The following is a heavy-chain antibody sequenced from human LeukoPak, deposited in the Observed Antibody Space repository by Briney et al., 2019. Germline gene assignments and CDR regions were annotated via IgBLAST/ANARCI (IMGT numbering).Heavy chain of an antibody. V-gene: IGHV3-23*01. CDR2: ISDSGGNT. Sequence: GGSLRLSCAASGFTFSNYAMSWVRQAPGKGLEWVSAISDSGGNTYYADSVKGRFTISRDNSKNTLYLQMSSLRAEDTAVYYCAKDVRGYCSGGRCYGWSDPWGQGTLVTVSS. J-gene: IGHJ5*02. D-gene: IGHD2-15*01. CDR3: AKDVRGYCSGGRCYGWSDP. CDR1: GFTFSNYA.